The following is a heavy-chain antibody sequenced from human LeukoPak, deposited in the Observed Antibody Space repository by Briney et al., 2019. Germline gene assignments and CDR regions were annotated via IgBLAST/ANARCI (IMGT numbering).Heavy chain of an antibody. CDR2: MNPNSGNT. J-gene: IGHJ4*02. D-gene: IGHD4/OR15-4a*01. Sequence: ASVKVSCKASGYTFTSYDINWVRQATGQGLEWMGWMNPNSGNTGYAQKFQGRVTMTRNTSISTAYMELSSLRSEDTAVYYCARAVTITDYADYWGQGTLVTVSS. CDR1: GYTFTSYD. V-gene: IGHV1-8*01. CDR3: ARAVTITDYADY.